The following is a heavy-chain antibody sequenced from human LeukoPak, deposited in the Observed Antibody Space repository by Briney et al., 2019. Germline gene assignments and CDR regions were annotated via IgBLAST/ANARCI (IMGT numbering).Heavy chain of an antibody. V-gene: IGHV4-34*01. Sequence: SETLSLTCAVYGGSFSGYYWSWIRQPPGKGLEWIGEINHSGSTNYNPSLKSRVTISVDTPKNQFSLKLSSVTAADTAVYYCARGRPELDYWGQGTLVTVSS. CDR2: INHSGST. CDR1: GGSFSGYY. J-gene: IGHJ4*02. CDR3: ARGRPELDY.